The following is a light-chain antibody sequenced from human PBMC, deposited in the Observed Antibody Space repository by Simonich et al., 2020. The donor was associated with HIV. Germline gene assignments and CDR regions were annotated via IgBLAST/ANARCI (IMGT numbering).Light chain of an antibody. V-gene: IGLV2-23*01. Sequence: QAARTQPASVSGSPGQSITTSCTGTSSDVGSYNLVSWYQQHPGKAPKLMIYEGSKRPSGVSNRFSGSKSGNTASLTISGLQAEDEADYYCCSYAGSSTWVFGGGTKLTVL. J-gene: IGLJ3*02. CDR3: CSYAGSSTWV. CDR2: EGS. CDR1: SSDVGSYNL.